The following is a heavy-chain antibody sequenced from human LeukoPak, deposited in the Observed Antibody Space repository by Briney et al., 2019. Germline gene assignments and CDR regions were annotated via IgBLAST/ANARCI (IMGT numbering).Heavy chain of an antibody. CDR3: ARETGSGSYDY. D-gene: IGHD3-10*01. V-gene: IGHV4-4*09. Sequence: SETLSLTCTVSGGSISSFYWSWLRQPPGKGLEWIGYIYTSGSTNYNPSLKSRVTISVDTSKNQFSLKLSSVTAADTALYYCARETGSGSYDYCGQGTLVTVPS. J-gene: IGHJ4*02. CDR1: GGSISSFY. CDR2: IYTSGST.